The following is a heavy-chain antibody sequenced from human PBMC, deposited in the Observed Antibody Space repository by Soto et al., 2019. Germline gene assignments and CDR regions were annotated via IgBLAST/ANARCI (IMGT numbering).Heavy chain of an antibody. V-gene: IGHV4-39*01. J-gene: IGHJ4*02. CDR3: ARHPLYGDYRSFDY. D-gene: IGHD4-17*01. CDR2: IYYSGST. CDR1: GGSISSSSYY. Sequence: SETLSLTCTVSGGSISSSSYYWGWIRHPPGKGLEWIGSIYYSGSTYYNPSLKSRVTISVDTSKNQFSLKLSSVTAADTAVYYCARHPLYGDYRSFDYWGQGTLVTVSS.